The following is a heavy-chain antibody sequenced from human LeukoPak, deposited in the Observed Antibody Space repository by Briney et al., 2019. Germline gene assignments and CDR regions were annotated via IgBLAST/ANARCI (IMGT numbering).Heavy chain of an antibody. Sequence: ASVKVSCKASGYTFTSYDINWVRQATGQGLEWMGWMNPNSGNTGYAQKFQGRVTMTRNTSISTAYMELSSLRAEDTALYYCAKDIDVHLWYFDLWGRGTLVTVSS. V-gene: IGHV1-8*01. J-gene: IGHJ2*01. D-gene: IGHD3-16*02. CDR1: GYTFTSYD. CDR3: AKDIDVHLWYFDL. CDR2: MNPNSGNT.